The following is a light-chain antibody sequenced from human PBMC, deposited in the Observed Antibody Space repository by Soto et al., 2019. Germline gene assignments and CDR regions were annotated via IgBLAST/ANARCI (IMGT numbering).Light chain of an antibody. V-gene: IGKV3-20*01. CDR1: QSVRNNY. CDR2: DVS. CDR3: QQYGRTPLT. Sequence: EIVLTQSPGTLSSSPGERATLSCRASQSVRNNYLAWYQQKPGQPPRFLIYDVSTRAAGIPDRFSGSGSGTDFTLTISRLELEDFAEYYCQQYGRTPLTFGGGTKVDIK. J-gene: IGKJ4*01.